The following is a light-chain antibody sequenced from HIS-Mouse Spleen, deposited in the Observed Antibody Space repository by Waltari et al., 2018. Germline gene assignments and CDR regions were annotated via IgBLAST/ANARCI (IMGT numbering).Light chain of an antibody. J-gene: IGLJ2*01. Sequence: QSALTQPASVSGSPGQSITISCTGTSSDVGGYNYVSWYQQHPGKAPKLMIYDVSNRPSGGSSRFSGSKSGNTASLTISGLQAEDEADYYCSSYTSSSTLEVFGGGTKLTVL. V-gene: IGLV2-14*03. CDR2: DVS. CDR3: SSYTSSSTLEV. CDR1: SSDVGGYNY.